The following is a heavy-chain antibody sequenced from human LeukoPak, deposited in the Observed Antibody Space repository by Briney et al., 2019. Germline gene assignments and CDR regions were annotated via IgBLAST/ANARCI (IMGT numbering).Heavy chain of an antibody. CDR2: INPNSGGT. V-gene: IGHV1-2*02. CDR1: GYIFTDYF. CDR3: SRAGHSYGDLDY. D-gene: IGHD5-18*01. J-gene: IGHJ4*02. Sequence: GASVKVSFKASGYIFTDYFLHWVRQAPGQGLEWMGRINPNSGGTNSAQKFQGRVSMTRDMSISTAYMELSRLTSDDTALYYCSRAGHSYGDLDYWGQGTLVTVSS.